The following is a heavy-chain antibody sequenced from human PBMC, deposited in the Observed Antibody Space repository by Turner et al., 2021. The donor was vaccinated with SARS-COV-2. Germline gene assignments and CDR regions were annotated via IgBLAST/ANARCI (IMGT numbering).Heavy chain of an antibody. CDR3: AKFPRVGDFWSGDY. CDR2: ISGSGRST. D-gene: IGHD3-3*01. V-gene: IGHV3-23*01. J-gene: IGHJ4*02. Sequence: EVQLLESGGGLVQPGGSLRLSCGASGFDFYNSAMSWVRQVPGKGLEWVSAISGSGRSTYYADSVKGRFTISRDNSKDTLYVQMNSLRAEDTAIYYCAKFPRVGDFWSGDYWGQGTLVTVSS. CDR1: GFDFYNSA.